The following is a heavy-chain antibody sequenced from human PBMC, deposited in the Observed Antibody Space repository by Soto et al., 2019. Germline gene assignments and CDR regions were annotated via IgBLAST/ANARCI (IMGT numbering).Heavy chain of an antibody. CDR1: GFTFSNYA. D-gene: IGHD2-2*01. CDR3: GKVSSWSEFEY. Sequence: GGSLRLSCVVSGFTFSNYAMTWVRQAPGKGLEWVSSMSSSTYYTDSVKARFTISRDNSKNTQYLQMNSLRAQDTAMYYCGKVSSWSEFEYWGQGTLVTVSS. J-gene: IGHJ4*02. V-gene: IGHV3-23*01. CDR2: MSSST.